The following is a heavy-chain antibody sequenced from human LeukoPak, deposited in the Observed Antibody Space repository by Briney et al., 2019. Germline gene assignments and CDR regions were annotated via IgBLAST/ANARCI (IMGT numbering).Heavy chain of an antibody. V-gene: IGHV3-23*01. CDR2: ISGSGGST. CDR3: AKGPYDSSGYYSEY. J-gene: IGHJ4*02. CDR1: GFTFSSYA. Sequence: GGSLRLSCAASGFTFSSYAMSWVRQAPGKGLEWVSAISGSGGSTYYADSVKGRFTISRDNSKNTLYLQMNSLRVEDMAVYYCAKGPYDSSGYYSEYWGQGTLVTVSS. D-gene: IGHD3-22*01.